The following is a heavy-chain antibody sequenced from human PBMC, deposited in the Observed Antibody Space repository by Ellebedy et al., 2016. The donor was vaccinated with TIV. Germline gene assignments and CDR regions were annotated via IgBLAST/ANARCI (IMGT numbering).Heavy chain of an antibody. J-gene: IGHJ5*02. CDR3: AVGRPNYGDFPS. CDR1: GFTVSSNY. V-gene: IGHV3-53*01. D-gene: IGHD4-17*01. CDR2: IYAGGTT. Sequence: GESLKISXAVSGFTVSSNYMSWVRPAPGRGLDWVSAIYAGGTTDYVASVKGRFSISRDTSKNTLFLQMNSLRADDTAIYYCAVGRPNYGDFPSWGQGTLVTVSS.